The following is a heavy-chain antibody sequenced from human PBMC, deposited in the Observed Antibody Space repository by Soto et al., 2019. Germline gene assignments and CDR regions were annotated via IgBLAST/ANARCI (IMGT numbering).Heavy chain of an antibody. V-gene: IGHV4-4*02. Sequence: PSETLSLTCAVSSGSISSSNWWSWVRQPPGKGLEWIGEIYHSGSTNYNPSLKSRVTISVDKSKNQFSLKLSSVTAADTAVYYCARAVGYCSGGSCREIDCWGQGTLVTVSS. J-gene: IGHJ4*02. D-gene: IGHD2-15*01. CDR3: ARAVGYCSGGSCREIDC. CDR1: SGSISSSNW. CDR2: IYHSGST.